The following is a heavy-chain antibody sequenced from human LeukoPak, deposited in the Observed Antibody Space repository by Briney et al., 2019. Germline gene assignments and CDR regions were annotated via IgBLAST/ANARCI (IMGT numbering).Heavy chain of an antibody. CDR3: ARDVQLFLEWPKYYYGMDV. V-gene: IGHV3-33*01. CDR2: IWYDGSNK. Sequence: GGSLRLSCAASGFTFSSYGMHWVRQAPGKGLEWVAVIWYDGSNKYYADSVKGRFTISRDNSKNTLYLQMNSLRAEDTAVYCCARDVQLFLEWPKYYYGMDVWGQGTTVTVSS. CDR1: GFTFSSYG. D-gene: IGHD3-3*01. J-gene: IGHJ6*02.